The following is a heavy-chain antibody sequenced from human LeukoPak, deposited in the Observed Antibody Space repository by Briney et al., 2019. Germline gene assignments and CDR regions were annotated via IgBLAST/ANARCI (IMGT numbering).Heavy chain of an antibody. J-gene: IGHJ6*02. CDR1: GFTFDDYA. Sequence: PGGSLRLSCAASGFTFDDYAMHWVRQAPGKGLEWVAVIWYDGSNKYYADSVKGRFTISRDNSKNTLYLQMNSLRAEDTAVYYCARDYDFWSGYPVYGMDVWGQGTTVTVSS. CDR2: IWYDGSNK. V-gene: IGHV3-33*08. CDR3: ARDYDFWSGYPVYGMDV. D-gene: IGHD3-3*01.